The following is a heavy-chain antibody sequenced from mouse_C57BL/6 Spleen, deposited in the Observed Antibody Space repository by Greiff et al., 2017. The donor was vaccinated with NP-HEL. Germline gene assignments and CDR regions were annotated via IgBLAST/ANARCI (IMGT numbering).Heavy chain of an antibody. Sequence: QVQLQQPGAELVKPGASVKLSCKASGYTFTSYWMQWVKQRPGQGLEWIGEIDSSASYTNYNQKFKGKATLTVDTSSSTAYMQLSSLTSEDSAVYYCARVTGTRWYFDVWGTGTTVTVSS. D-gene: IGHD4-1*01. V-gene: IGHV1-50*01. CDR3: ARVTGTRWYFDV. J-gene: IGHJ1*03. CDR2: IDSSASYT. CDR1: GYTFTSYW.